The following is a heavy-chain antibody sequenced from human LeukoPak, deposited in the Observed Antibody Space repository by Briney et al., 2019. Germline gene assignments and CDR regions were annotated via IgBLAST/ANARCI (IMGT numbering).Heavy chain of an antibody. CDR1: GFTFTRYW. J-gene: IGHJ4*02. CDR3: ARDGDGEHPPFDY. V-gene: IGHV3-7*01. CDR2: IKQDGSEK. Sequence: GGSLRLSCAASGFTFTRYWMSWVRLAPGKGLEWVAIIKQDGSEKFYVDSVKGRFTISRDNAKNSLYLQMNSLRAEDTAVYYCARDGDGEHPPFDYWGQGTLVTVSS. D-gene: IGHD2-21*01.